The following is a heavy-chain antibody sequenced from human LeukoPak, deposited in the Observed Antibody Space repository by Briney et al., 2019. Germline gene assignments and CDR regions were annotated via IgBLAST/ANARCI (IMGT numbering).Heavy chain of an antibody. J-gene: IGHJ4*02. CDR1: GFTFSSYA. CDR2: IWYDGSNK. Sequence: PGGSLRLSCAASGFTFSSYAMSGVRQAPGKGLEWVAVIWYDGSNKYYADSVKGRFTISRDNSKNTLYLQMNSLRAEDTAVYYCARDADYYYGSGSYKSLGLFDYWGQGTLVTVSS. V-gene: IGHV3-33*08. CDR3: ARDADYYYGSGSYKSLGLFDY. D-gene: IGHD3-10*01.